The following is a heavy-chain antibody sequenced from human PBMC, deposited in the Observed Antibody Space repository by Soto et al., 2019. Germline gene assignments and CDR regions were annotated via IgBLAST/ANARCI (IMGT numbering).Heavy chain of an antibody. CDR1: GYTFTGYY. V-gene: IGHV1-2*04. D-gene: IGHD6-13*01. CDR3: ARDSVSSRQNTGGYYGMDV. J-gene: IGHJ6*02. Sequence: ASVKVSCKASGYTFTGYYMHWVRQAPGQGLEWMGWINPNSGGTNYAQKFQGWVTMTRDTSISTAYMELSRLRSDDTAVYYCARDSVSSRQNTGGYYGMDVWGQGTTVTVSS. CDR2: INPNSGGT.